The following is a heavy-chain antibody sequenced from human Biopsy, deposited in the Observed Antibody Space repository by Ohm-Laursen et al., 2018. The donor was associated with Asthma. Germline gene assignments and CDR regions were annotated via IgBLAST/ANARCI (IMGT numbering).Heavy chain of an antibody. V-gene: IGHV4-59*01. CDR2: IHYSGST. CDR3: AGFCSGGNCPDH. CDR1: GVSIRSYY. J-gene: IGHJ4*02. D-gene: IGHD2-15*01. Sequence: GTLSLTCTVSGVSIRSYYWTWIRQPPGKGLEWVGNIHYSGSTYSNPSLKSRVTISVDTSKKQISLRLSSVIAADTAVYYCAGFCSGGNCPDHWGQGTLVTVSS.